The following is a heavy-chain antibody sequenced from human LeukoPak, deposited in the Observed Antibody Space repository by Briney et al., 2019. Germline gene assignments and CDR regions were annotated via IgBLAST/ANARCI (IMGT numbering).Heavy chain of an antibody. D-gene: IGHD3-22*01. CDR3: ARDFHSSGYYHYFHY. CDR1: GYTFTSYG. J-gene: IGHJ4*02. CDR2: ISGYNGNT. V-gene: IGHV1-18*01. Sequence: GASVKVSCKSSGYTFTSYGISWVRQAPGHALEWMGWISGYNGNTNYAQKLQGRVTMTTDTSTSTAYMELRSLRSDDTAVYYCARDFHSSGYYHYFHYWGQGTLVTVSS.